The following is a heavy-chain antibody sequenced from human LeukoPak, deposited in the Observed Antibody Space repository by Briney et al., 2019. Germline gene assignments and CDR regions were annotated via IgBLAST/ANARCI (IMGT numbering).Heavy chain of an antibody. D-gene: IGHD3-10*01. CDR1: DASVTTYS. J-gene: IGHJ4*01. CDR3: ARDHYGSGSYKAYFDY. V-gene: IGHV4-4*07. Sequence: SETLSLTCTVSDASVTTYSWSWLRQPAGKGLEWIGRVYSSGATKYNPSLKSRVTTSADTSKNQSSLKLPSVTAADTAVYYCARDHYGSGSYKAYFDYWGHGIQVTVSS. CDR2: VYSSGAT.